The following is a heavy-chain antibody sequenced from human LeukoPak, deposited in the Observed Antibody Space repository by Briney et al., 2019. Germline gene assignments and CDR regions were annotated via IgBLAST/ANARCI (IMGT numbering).Heavy chain of an antibody. CDR3: ARCNPTFDY. CDR1: GGSFSGYY. CDR2: INQSGST. J-gene: IGHJ4*02. V-gene: IGHV4-34*01. D-gene: IGHD1-14*01. Sequence: RASETLSLTCAVYGGSFSGYYGRWLRQPPGKGLEWIAEINQSGSTHYPPSLESRLTISVETSKNQFSLQLSSVTAADPAVYYCARCNPTFDYWGQGTLVTVSS.